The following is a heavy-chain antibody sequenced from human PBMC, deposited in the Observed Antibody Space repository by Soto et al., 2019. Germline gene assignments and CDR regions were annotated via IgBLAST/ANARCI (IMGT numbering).Heavy chain of an antibody. CDR1: GFTFSSYS. Sequence: GGSLRLSCAASGFTFSSYSMNWVRQAPEKGLEWVSYISSSSSTIYYADSVKGRFTISRDNAKNSLYLQMNSLRDEDTAVYYCARGGIVVVTAGQDFDYWGQGTLVTVSS. V-gene: IGHV3-48*02. D-gene: IGHD2-21*02. CDR3: ARGGIVVVTAGQDFDY. J-gene: IGHJ4*02. CDR2: ISSSSSTI.